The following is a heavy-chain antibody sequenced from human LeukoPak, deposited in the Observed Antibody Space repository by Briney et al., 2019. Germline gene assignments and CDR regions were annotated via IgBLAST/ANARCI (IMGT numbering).Heavy chain of an antibody. CDR3: AICLLPWVALDI. V-gene: IGHV4-34*01. CDR1: GGSFSGYY. CDR2: INHSGST. J-gene: IGHJ3*02. Sequence: PSETLSLTCAVYGGSFSGYYWSWIRQPPGKGLEWIGEINHSGSTNYNPSLKSRVTMSVDTSKNQFSLKLSSVTAADTAVYYCAICLLPWVALDIWGQGTMVTVSS. D-gene: IGHD3-10*01.